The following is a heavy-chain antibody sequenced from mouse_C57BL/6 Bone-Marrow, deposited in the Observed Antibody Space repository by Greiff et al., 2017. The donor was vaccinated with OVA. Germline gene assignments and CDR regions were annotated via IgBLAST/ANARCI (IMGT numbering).Heavy chain of an antibody. CDR3: TSIYDGYFWFAY. CDR1: GFNIKDDY. J-gene: IGHJ3*01. CDR2: IDPENGDT. V-gene: IGHV14-4*01. Sequence: DVQLQESGAELVRPGASVKLSCTASGFNIKDDYMHWVKQRPEQGLEWIGWIDPENGDTEYASKFQGKATITADTSSNTAYLQLSSLTSEDTAVYYCTSIYDGYFWFAYWGQGTLVTVSA. D-gene: IGHD2-3*01.